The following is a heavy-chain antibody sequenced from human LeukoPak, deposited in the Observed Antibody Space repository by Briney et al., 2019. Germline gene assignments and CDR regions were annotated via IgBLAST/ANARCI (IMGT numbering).Heavy chain of an antibody. J-gene: IGHJ5*02. CDR2: ISGSGGST. D-gene: IGHD7-27*01. V-gene: IGHV3-23*01. Sequence: PGASLRLSCAASGFTFSSYAMSWVRQAPGKGLEWVSAISGSGGSTYYADSVKGRFTISRDNSKNTLYLQMNSLRAEDTAVYYCASTWGLPGTNWFDPWGQGTLVTVSS. CDR1: GFTFSSYA. CDR3: ASTWGLPGTNWFDP.